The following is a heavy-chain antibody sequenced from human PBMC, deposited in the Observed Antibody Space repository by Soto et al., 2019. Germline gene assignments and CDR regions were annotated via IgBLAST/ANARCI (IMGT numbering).Heavy chain of an antibody. CDR2: INTNSGGT. D-gene: IGHD3-9*01. CDR3: ARGAPPQRYLVDY. J-gene: IGHJ4*02. CDR1: GYAFTGHY. V-gene: IGHV1-2*04. Sequence: QVQLVQSGAELKKPGASVKVACKASGYAFTGHYIHWVRQAPGQGLEWMGWINTNSGGTIYVQKFQGWVTMTRDTSITTSYMELSSLKSDDTAVYFCARGAPPQRYLVDYWGQGTLVTVSS.